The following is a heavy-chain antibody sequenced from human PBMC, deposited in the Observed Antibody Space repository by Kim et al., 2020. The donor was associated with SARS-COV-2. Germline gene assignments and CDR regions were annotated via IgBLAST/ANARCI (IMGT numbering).Heavy chain of an antibody. J-gene: IGHJ3*02. D-gene: IGHD2-2*01. Sequence: ASVKVSCKASGYTFTSYGISWVRQAPGQGLEWMGWISAYNGNTNYAQKLQGRVTMTTDTSTSTAYMELRSLRSDDTAVYYCARWLGYCSSTSCYPNQWELLPGAFDIWGQGTMVTVSS. V-gene: IGHV1-18*04. CDR3: ARWLGYCSSTSCYPNQWELLPGAFDI. CDR2: ISAYNGNT. CDR1: GYTFTSYG.